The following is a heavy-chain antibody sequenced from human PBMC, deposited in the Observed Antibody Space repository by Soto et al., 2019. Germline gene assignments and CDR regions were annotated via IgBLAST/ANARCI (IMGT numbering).Heavy chain of an antibody. Sequence: QVQLVESGGGVVQPGRSLRLSCAASGFTFSSYAMHWVRQAPGKGLEWVAVISNDGSNKYYADSVKGRFTISRDNSKNTLELQMNRLRAEDTSVYYCAREWILTGYTSPPVFDPWGQGTLVTVSS. CDR1: GFTFSSYA. J-gene: IGHJ5*02. CDR2: ISNDGSNK. V-gene: IGHV3-30-3*01. CDR3: AREWILTGYTSPPVFDP. D-gene: IGHD3-9*01.